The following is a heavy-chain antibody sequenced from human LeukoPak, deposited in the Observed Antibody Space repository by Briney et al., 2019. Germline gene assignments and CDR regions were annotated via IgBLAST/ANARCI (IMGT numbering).Heavy chain of an antibody. V-gene: IGHV4-39*01. CDR3: ATNRVGTYDRPFDI. Sequence: SETLSLTCTVSGGSISSSSYYWGWIRQPPGKGLEWIGSIYYSGTTYCNPSPKSRVTISIDTSKNQFSLELSSVTATDTAVYFCATNRVGTYDRPFDIWGQGTMVTVSS. D-gene: IGHD1-26*01. CDR2: IYYSGTT. J-gene: IGHJ3*02. CDR1: GGSISSSSYY.